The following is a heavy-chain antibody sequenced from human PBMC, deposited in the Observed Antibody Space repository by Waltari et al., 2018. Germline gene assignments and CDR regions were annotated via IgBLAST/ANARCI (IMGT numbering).Heavy chain of an antibody. J-gene: IGHJ1*01. Sequence: EVQLLESGGALVQPGGSLRLSCAASGFSFTSYAMGWVRQFPGEGLGGVSIIYSGGSTYYADSVKGRFTVSRDNSKNTLYLEMHSLRTEDTAVYYCARTGRGNHYDSSDFQYWGQGTLVTVSS. CDR2: IYSGGST. V-gene: IGHV3-23*03. D-gene: IGHD3-22*01. CDR1: GFSFTSYA. CDR3: ARTGRGNHYDSSDFQY.